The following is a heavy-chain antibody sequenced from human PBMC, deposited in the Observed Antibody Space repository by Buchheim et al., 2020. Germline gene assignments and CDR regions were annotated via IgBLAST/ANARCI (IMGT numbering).Heavy chain of an antibody. CDR3: AKSPGITGTTGFWFDA. D-gene: IGHD1-7*01. CDR1: GFTFSSFA. Sequence: EVQLLESGGGLVQPGESLRVSCAASGFTFSSFAMSWVRQAPGKGLEWVSAIGNGGSTYYADSVTGRFTVSRANSKNPLYLQMNSLRAEDTAVYFCAKSPGITGTTGFWFDAWGQGTL. J-gene: IGHJ5*02. CDR2: IGNGGST. V-gene: IGHV3-23*01.